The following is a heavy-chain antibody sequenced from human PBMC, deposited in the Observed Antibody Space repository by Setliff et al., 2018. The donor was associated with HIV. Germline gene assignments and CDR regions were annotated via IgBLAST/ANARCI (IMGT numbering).Heavy chain of an antibody. CDR2: IYYSGVT. CDR1: GGSTSSYY. V-gene: IGHV4-59*08. D-gene: IGHD5-12*01. CDR3: ARQVSIPGVAITPVDY. J-gene: IGHJ4*02. Sequence: SETLSLTCTVSGGSTSSYYWSWIRQPPGKGLEWIGYIYYSGVTNYNPSLKSRVTISLDTSKNQFSLKLTSVTAADTAIYYCARQVSIPGVAITPVDYWGQGALVTVSS.